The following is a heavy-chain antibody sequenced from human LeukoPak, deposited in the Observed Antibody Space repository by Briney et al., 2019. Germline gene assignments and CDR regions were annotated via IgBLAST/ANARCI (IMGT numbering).Heavy chain of an antibody. CDR3: AKPRNYYDSEYYFDY. CDR1: GFTFSSYG. V-gene: IGHV3-33*06. J-gene: IGHJ4*02. D-gene: IGHD3-22*01. Sequence: GRSLRLSCAASGFTFSSYGMHWVRQAPGKGLEGVAVIWYDGSNKYYADSVKGRFTISRDNSKNTLYLQMNSLRAEDTAVYYCAKPRNYYDSEYYFDYWGQGTLVTASS. CDR2: IWYDGSNK.